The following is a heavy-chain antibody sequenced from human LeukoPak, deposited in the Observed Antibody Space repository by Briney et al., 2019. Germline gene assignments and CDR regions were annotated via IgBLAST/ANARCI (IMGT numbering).Heavy chain of an antibody. V-gene: IGHV1-18*01. CDR2: ISTYNGNT. Sequence: GASVKVSCKASGYTFFRHGISWVRQAPGQGLAWVAWISTYNGNTNHAQKFQDRVTVTIDKSTTTAYMELRSLRSDDTAVYYCAREGSCSTTSCRFNDFWGQGTLVTVSS. D-gene: IGHD2-2*01. CDR3: AREGSCSTTSCRFNDF. CDR1: GYTFFRHG. J-gene: IGHJ4*02.